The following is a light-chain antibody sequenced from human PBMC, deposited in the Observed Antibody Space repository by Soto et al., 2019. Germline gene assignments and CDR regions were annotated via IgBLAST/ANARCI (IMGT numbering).Light chain of an antibody. CDR2: LGS. CDR1: QSLLHSDGYIY. J-gene: IGKJ1*01. V-gene: IGKV2-28*01. CDR3: MQALQTPWT. Sequence: DIVMTQSPLSLPVTPGEPASISCRSSQSLLHSDGYIYLDWYLQRPGQSPQLLICLGSNRASGVPDRFCGSGSGTHFTLTISRVEAEDFGVYYCMQALQTPWTFGQGTRVEVK.